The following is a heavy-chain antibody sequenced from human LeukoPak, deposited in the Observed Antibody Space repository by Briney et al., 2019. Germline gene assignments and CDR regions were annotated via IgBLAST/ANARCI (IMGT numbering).Heavy chain of an antibody. V-gene: IGHV1-18*04. J-gene: IGHJ4*02. D-gene: IGHD6-19*01. Sequence: ASVKVSCKASGYTFTSYGISWVRQAPGQGLEWMGRISAYNGNTNYAQKLQGRVTMTTDTSTSTAYMELRSLRSDDTAVYYCARDGGYSSGWTNDPPFDYWGQGTLVTVSS. CDR1: GYTFTSYG. CDR3: ARDGGYSSGWTNDPPFDY. CDR2: ISAYNGNT.